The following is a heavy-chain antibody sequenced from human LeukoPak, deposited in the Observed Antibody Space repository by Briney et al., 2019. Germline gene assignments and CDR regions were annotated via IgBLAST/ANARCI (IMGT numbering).Heavy chain of an antibody. V-gene: IGHV3-69-1*01. CDR1: GFTFSDYY. CDR3: ARANNSSWHN. D-gene: IGHD6-13*01. Sequence: GGSLRLSCAASGFTFSDYYMSWIRQAPGKGLEWVSYISDSSAMYYADSVRGRFTISRENDKNSLFLQMNSLRVEDTAVYYCARANNSSWHNWGQGTLVTVSA. CDR2: ISDSSAM. J-gene: IGHJ4*02.